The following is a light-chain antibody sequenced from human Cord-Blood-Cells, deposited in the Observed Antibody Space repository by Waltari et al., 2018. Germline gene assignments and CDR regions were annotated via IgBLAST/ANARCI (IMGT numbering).Light chain of an antibody. V-gene: IGKV4-1*01. CDR3: QQYYSTPYT. Sequence: DIVMPQSPDSLAVSLGARATIHCTCRQSVLSSSNNKNYLAWYQQKPGQPPKLLIYLASTRESGVPDRFSGSGSGTDFTLTISSLQAEDVAVYYCQQYYSTPYTFGQGTKLEIK. J-gene: IGKJ2*01. CDR1: QSVLSSSNNKNY. CDR2: LAS.